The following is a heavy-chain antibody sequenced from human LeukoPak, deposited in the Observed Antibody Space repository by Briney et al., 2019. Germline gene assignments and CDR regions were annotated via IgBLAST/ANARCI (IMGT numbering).Heavy chain of an antibody. Sequence: GGSLRLSCVASEFTFSAYGMHWVRQAPGKGLEWVAVISYDGSNEYYADSVKGRFTISRDNSKNTLYLQMSSLRAEDTAVYYCAKSPSTYSSGWYYFDYWGQGTLVTVSS. CDR1: EFTFSAYG. V-gene: IGHV3-30*18. CDR3: AKSPSTYSSGWYYFDY. CDR2: ISYDGSNE. J-gene: IGHJ4*02. D-gene: IGHD6-19*01.